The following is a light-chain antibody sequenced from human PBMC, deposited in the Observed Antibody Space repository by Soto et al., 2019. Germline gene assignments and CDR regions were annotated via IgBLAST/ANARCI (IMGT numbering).Light chain of an antibody. CDR2: EVS. Sequence: QSALTQPASVSGSPGQSITISCTRTSSDVGGYNYVSWYQQHPGKAPKLMIYEVSNRASGVSNRFSGSKSGNTASLTISGLQAEDEANYYCSSYTSSNTVVFGGGTKLTVL. J-gene: IGLJ2*01. V-gene: IGLV2-14*01. CDR3: SSYTSSNTVV. CDR1: SSDVGGYNY.